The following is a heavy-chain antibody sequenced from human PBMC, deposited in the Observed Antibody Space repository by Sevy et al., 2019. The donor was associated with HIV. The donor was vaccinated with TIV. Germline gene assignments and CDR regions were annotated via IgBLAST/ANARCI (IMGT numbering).Heavy chain of an antibody. Sequence: RGSLRLSCEGSGYIFSNYWMHWVRQAPGKGLEWVSRVNSDGGDTAYADSVKGRFTISRDNAENTMSLQMNSLRAEDTGLYYCVAANSWEDYWGQGTQVTVSS. J-gene: IGHJ4*02. CDR2: VNSDGGDT. V-gene: IGHV3-74*01. CDR1: GYIFSNYW. CDR3: VAANSWEDY. D-gene: IGHD6-13*01.